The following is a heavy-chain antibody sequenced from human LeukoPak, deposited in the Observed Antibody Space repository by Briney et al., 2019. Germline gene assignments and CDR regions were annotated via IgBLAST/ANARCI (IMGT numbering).Heavy chain of an antibody. CDR3: VRDRGTYRPIDY. V-gene: IGHV3-21*04. J-gene: IGHJ4*02. CDR1: GFTFSSYS. CDR2: ISYTGTYI. D-gene: IGHD1-26*01. Sequence: GGSLRLSCAASGFTFSSYSMNWVRQAPGKGLEWVSSISYTGTYIYYADSVKGRFTISRDNAQNSLYLQMNSLRAEDTAIYYCVRDRGTYRPIDYWGQGTLVTVSS.